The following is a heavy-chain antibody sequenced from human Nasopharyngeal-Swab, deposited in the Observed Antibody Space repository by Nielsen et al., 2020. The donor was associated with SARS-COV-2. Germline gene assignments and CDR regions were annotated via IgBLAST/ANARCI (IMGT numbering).Heavy chain of an antibody. D-gene: IGHD3-22*01. V-gene: IGHV3-48*03. CDR2: ISSSGSTI. J-gene: IGHJ3*02. CDR1: GFTFSSYE. Sequence: GESLKISCAASGFTFSSYEMNWVRQAPGKGLEWVSYISSSGSTIYYADSVKGRFTISRDNAKDSLYLQMNSLRAEDTAVYYCARGDYYDSSGDYVDAFDIWGQGTMVTVS. CDR3: ARGDYYDSSGDYVDAFDI.